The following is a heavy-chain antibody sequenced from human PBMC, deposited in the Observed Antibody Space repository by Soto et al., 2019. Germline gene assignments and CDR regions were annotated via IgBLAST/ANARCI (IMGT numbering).Heavy chain of an antibody. Sequence: QVQLQESGPGLMKPSETLSLTCTVSGASITSSSYWSWIRQPAGKGLEWIGRFSLSGTTNYNPSLRSRATMSADVSKNQFSLRLTSVTAADTALYYCARGMTPPGAPAWYYFDSWGQGTLVTVSS. J-gene: IGHJ4*02. CDR3: ARGMTPPGAPAWYYFDS. D-gene: IGHD2-8*02. CDR1: GASITSSSY. CDR2: FSLSGTT. V-gene: IGHV4-4*07.